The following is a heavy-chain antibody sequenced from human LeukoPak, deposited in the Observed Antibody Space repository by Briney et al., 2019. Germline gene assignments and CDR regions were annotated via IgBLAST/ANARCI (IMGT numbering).Heavy chain of an antibody. V-gene: IGHV3-48*04. CDR2: ISSSSSTI. J-gene: IGHJ4*02. Sequence: GGSXRLSCAASGFTFSSXSMNWVXQXPGEGLEWVSYISSSSSTIYYADSVKGRFTISRDNAKNSLYLQMNSLRAEDTAVYYCASVVGYWGQGTLVTVSS. CDR1: GFTFSSXS. CDR3: ASVVGY.